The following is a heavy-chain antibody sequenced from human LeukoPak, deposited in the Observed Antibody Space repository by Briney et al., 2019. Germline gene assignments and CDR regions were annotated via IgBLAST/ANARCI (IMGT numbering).Heavy chain of an antibody. CDR3: ARARITMVRGVIVGLNWFDP. D-gene: IGHD3-10*01. V-gene: IGHV4-59*12. CDR1: GGSISSYY. CDR2: IYYSGST. J-gene: IGHJ5*02. Sequence: PSETLSLTCTVSGGSISSYYWSWIRQPPGKGLEWIGYIYYSGSTNYNPSLKSRVTMSVDTSKNQFSLKLSSVTAADTAVYYCARARITMVRGVIVGLNWFDPWGQGTLVTVSS.